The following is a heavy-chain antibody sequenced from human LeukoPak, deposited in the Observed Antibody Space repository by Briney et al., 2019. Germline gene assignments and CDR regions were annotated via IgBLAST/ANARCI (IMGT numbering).Heavy chain of an antibody. J-gene: IGHJ5*02. CDR1: GFTFSNYD. CDR3: ARGLPGGFDP. Sequence: GGSLRLSCAASGFTFSNYDMHWVRQSTGKGLEWVSGINTAGDTYYPGSVKGRFTISRGSAKNSLHLQMNSLRAGDTAVYYCARGLPGGFDPWGQGTLVTVSS. V-gene: IGHV3-13*04. CDR2: INTAGDT. D-gene: IGHD4-11*01.